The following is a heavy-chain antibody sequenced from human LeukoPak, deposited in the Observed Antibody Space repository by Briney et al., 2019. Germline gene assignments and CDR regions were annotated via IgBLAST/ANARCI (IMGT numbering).Heavy chain of an antibody. D-gene: IGHD3-10*01. V-gene: IGHV4-39*07. CDR2: IYYSGST. Sequence: SETLSLTCTVSGGSISRSRYYWGWIRQPPGKGLEWIGSIYYSGSTYYNPSLKSRVTTSVDTSKNQFSLKLSSVTAADTAVYYCARESYGSRSYDSYYYYMDVWGKGTTVTVSS. CDR1: GGSISRSRYY. J-gene: IGHJ6*03. CDR3: ARESYGSRSYDSYYYYMDV.